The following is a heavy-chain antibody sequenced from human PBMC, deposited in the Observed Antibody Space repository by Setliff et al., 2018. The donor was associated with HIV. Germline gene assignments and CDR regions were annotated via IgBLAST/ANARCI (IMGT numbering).Heavy chain of an antibody. CDR1: GGSASNSRYY. Sequence: TVSGGSASNSRYYWAWIRQPPGKGLEYIGSIYYNEKTYYSPSLKSRVTISIDTSKNQFSLNLTSVTAADSAVYYCASRVYYYDSNNFLREEGFDPWGQGTLVTVSS. V-gene: IGHV4-39*01. CDR2: IYYNEKT. CDR3: ASRVYYYDSNNFLREEGFDP. J-gene: IGHJ5*02. D-gene: IGHD3-22*01.